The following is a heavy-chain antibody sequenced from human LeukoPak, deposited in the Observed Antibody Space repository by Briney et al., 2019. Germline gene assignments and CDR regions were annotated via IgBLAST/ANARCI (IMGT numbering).Heavy chain of an antibody. CDR3: ARVFSKQWLTRYAFDI. J-gene: IGHJ3*02. CDR2: IKQDGSEK. Sequence: GGSLRLSYAASGFTFSSYWMSWVRQAPGKGLEWVANIKQDGSEKYYVDSVKGRFTISRDNAKNSLYLQMNSLRAEDTAVYYCARVFSKQWLTRYAFDIWGQGTMVTVSS. V-gene: IGHV3-7*01. CDR1: GFTFSSYW. D-gene: IGHD6-19*01.